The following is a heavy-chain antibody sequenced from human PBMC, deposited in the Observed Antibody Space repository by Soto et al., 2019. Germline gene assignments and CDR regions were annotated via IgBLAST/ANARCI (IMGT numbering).Heavy chain of an antibody. CDR1: GGSISSYY. CDR3: ARRYGVYFDY. CDR2: IYYSGST. V-gene: IGHV4-59*08. D-gene: IGHD4-17*01. J-gene: IGHJ4*02. Sequence: QVQLQESGPGLVKPSETLSLTCTVSGGSISSYYWSWIRQPPGKGLEWIGYIYYSGSTNYNPSLKSRFTLSVDTSKNQFSLKLSSVPAADTAVYYCARRYGVYFDYWGQGTLVTVSS.